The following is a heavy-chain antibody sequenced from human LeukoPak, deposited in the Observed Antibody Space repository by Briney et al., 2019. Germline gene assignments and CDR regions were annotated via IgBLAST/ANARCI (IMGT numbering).Heavy chain of an antibody. CDR1: GFTFDDYD. Sequence: GGSLRLSCAASGFTFDDYDMSWVRQAPGKGLEWVSGINWNGGSTGYADSVKGRFTISRDNAKNSLYLQMNSLRAEDTAVYYCAKDLTPTVTTGFDYWGQGTLVTVSS. CDR2: INWNGGST. J-gene: IGHJ4*02. CDR3: AKDLTPTVTTGFDY. V-gene: IGHV3-20*04. D-gene: IGHD4-17*01.